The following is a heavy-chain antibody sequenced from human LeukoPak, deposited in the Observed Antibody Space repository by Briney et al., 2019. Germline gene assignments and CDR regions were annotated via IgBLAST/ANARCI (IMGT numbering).Heavy chain of an antibody. CDR3: ARETGSSGYYQFDY. J-gene: IGHJ4*02. Sequence: GGSLRLSCTVSGFTLSSYEMTWFRQAPGKGLEWGSRIGYGGADSHYADSVKGGFTISRDNAKNSLYLQMNSLRAEDTAVYYCARETGSSGYYQFDYWGQGTLVTVSS. CDR2: IGYGGADS. V-gene: IGHV3-21*01. D-gene: IGHD3-22*01. CDR1: GFTLSSYE.